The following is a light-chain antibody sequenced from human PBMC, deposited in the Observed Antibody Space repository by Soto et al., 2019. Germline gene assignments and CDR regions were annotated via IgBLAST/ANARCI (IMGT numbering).Light chain of an antibody. V-gene: IGLV2-14*03. CDR1: TSDVGAYNY. J-gene: IGLJ1*01. CDR3: RSYTTSSTYV. CDR2: DVN. Sequence: QSALPQPASVSGSPGQSITISCTGTTSDVGAYNYVSWYQQQPGKAPQLMIYDVNNRPSGVSNRFSGSKSGYAASLTISGLPAEDEADYYCRSYTTSSTYVFGTGTKLTVL.